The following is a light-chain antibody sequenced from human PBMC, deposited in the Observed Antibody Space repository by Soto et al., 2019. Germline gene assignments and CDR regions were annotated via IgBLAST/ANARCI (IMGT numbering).Light chain of an antibody. CDR3: SSYAGNRHFYV. CDR1: SSDVGGYNF. CDR2: EVS. J-gene: IGLJ1*01. Sequence: QPVLTQPPSASGSPGQSVTISCTGTSSDVGGYNFVSWYQQHPGKAPKLMIYEVSKRPSGIPDRFSGSKSGNTASLTVSGLQAEDEADYYCSSYAGNRHFYVFGTGTQLTVL. V-gene: IGLV2-8*01.